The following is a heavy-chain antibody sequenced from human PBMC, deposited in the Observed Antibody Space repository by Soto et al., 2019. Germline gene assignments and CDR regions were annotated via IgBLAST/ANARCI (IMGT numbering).Heavy chain of an antibody. CDR1: GFTFSTYG. CDR2: ISFDGSDK. D-gene: IGHD3-10*01. Sequence: PGGSLRLSCAASGFTFSTYGMHWVRQAPGKGLEWVAVISFDGSDKYSADSVKGRFTISRDNSKNTLYLQMNSLRAEDTAVYYCAKDIALVRGVISGLDVWGQGTTVTVSS. J-gene: IGHJ6*02. V-gene: IGHV3-30*18. CDR3: AKDIALVRGVISGLDV.